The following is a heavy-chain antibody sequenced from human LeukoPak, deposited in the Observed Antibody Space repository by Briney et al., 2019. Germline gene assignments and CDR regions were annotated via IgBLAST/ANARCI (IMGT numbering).Heavy chain of an antibody. Sequence: GGSLRLSCAASGFSFSSYSMNWVRQAPGKGLEWISYISTSSGLISYADSVKGRFTTSRDNAKNSLYLQMNSLRAEDTAVYYCARGAFNTSPDYWGQGILVTVSS. CDR3: ARGAFNTSPDY. CDR1: GFSFSSYS. V-gene: IGHV3-48*04. CDR2: ISTSSGLI. J-gene: IGHJ4*02. D-gene: IGHD2-2*01.